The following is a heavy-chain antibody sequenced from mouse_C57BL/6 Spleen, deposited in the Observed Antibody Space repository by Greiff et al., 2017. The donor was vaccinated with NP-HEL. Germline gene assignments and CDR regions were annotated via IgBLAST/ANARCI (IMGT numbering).Heavy chain of an antibody. D-gene: IGHD1-1*01. J-gene: IGHJ2*01. CDR1: GYTFTSYW. CDR2: IHPNSGST. CDR3: ARWSSSYGYYFDY. V-gene: IGHV1-64*01. Sequence: QVQLQQPGAELVKPGASVKLSCKASGYTFTSYWMHWVKQRPGQGLEWIGMIHPNSGSTNYNEKFKSKATLTVDKSSSTAYMQLSSLTSEDSAVYYCARWSSSYGYYFDYWGQGTTLTVSS.